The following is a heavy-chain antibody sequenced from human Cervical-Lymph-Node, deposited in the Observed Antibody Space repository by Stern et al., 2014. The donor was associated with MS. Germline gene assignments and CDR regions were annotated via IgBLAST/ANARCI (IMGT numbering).Heavy chain of an antibody. Sequence: EVQLVESGGGLVKPGGSLRLSCAAAGFTLSNAWVSWVRQSPGKGLEWVGRINSKIDGGTGDYAAPVKGRFTMSSADSKTTLHLEMNSLTTEDAAIYYCTTPILRGESRSRFDLWGQGTLVTVSS. J-gene: IGHJ5*02. CDR2: INSKIDGGTG. CDR1: GFTLSNAW. V-gene: IGHV3-15*01. D-gene: IGHD3-10*01. CDR3: TTPILRGESRSRFDL.